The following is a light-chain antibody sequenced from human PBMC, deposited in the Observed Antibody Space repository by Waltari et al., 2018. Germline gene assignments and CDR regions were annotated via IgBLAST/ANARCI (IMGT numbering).Light chain of an antibody. J-gene: IGKJ2*01. Sequence: DIVMTQSPDSLAVSLGERATINCKSSQSVLYSSNNKNYLAWYQQKPGQRPKLLIYWASTRESGVSDRFSGSGSGTDFTLTISSLQAEDVAVYYCQQYYSTLYTFGQGTKLEIK. CDR2: WAS. CDR1: QSVLYSSNNKNY. CDR3: QQYYSTLYT. V-gene: IGKV4-1*01.